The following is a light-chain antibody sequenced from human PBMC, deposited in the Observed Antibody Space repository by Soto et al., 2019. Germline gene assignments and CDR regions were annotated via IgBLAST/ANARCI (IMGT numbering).Light chain of an antibody. CDR2: AAS. CDR3: QKYNSALPIT. CDR1: QGISNY. V-gene: IGKV1-27*01. J-gene: IGKJ5*01. Sequence: DIQMTQSPSSLSASVGDRVTITCRASQGISNYLARYQQKPGKVPKLLIYAASTLQSGVPSRFSGSGSGTHFTITISSLQPEDVATYYCQKYNSALPITFGHGTRLEIK.